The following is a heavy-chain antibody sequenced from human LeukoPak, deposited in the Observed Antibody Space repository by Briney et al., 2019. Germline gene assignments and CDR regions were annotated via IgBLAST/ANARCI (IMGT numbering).Heavy chain of an antibody. CDR2: ISGSGGST. CDR1: GFTFSTYA. V-gene: IGHV3-23*01. D-gene: IGHD1-26*01. CDR3: GKDDKENSGSYYDY. J-gene: IGHJ4*02. Sequence: GGSLRLSCAASGFTFSTYAMSWVRQAPGKGLEWVSAISGSGGSTYYADSVKGRFTISRDNSKKTLYLQMNSLRAEETAEYYCGKDDKENSGSYYDYWGQGTLVTVSS.